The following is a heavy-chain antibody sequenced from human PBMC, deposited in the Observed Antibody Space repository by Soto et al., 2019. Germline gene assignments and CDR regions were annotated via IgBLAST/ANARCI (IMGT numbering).Heavy chain of an antibody. Sequence: HVQLQESGPGLVKPSETLSLTCTVSGASITQYYWNWIRQSPGKGLEWIVSVSSTGSTVYNPSLASRVTVSLDTSKCQFSLSLSAVHAADTAVYHCARGGGSPYNNHEFDFCGKGTLVTVSS. CDR1: GASITQYY. CDR2: VSSTGST. J-gene: IGHJ4*02. V-gene: IGHV4-59*01. CDR3: ARGGGSPYNNHEFDF. D-gene: IGHD1-20*01.